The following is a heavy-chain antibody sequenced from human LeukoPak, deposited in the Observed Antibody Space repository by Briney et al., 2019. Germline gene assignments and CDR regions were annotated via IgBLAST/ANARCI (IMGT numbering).Heavy chain of an antibody. J-gene: IGHJ4*02. Sequence: PGGSLRLSCAASGFTFSSYSMNWVSQAPGKGLEWVSYISSSSSTIYYADSVKGRFTISRDNSKNTLYLQMNSLRAEDTAVYYCAVDCSGGREGSCWGQGTLVTVSS. CDR3: AVDCSGGREGSC. CDR1: GFTFSSYS. CDR2: ISSSSSTI. D-gene: IGHD2-15*01. V-gene: IGHV3-48*01.